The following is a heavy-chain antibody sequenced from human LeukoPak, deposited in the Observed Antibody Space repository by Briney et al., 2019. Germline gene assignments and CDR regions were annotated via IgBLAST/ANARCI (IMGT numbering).Heavy chain of an antibody. Sequence: GGSLRLSCAASGFTFSSYAMHWVRQAPGKGLEGVAVISYDGSNKYYADSVKGRFTISRDNSKNTLYLQMNSLRAEDTAVYYCARGVVPAANPWFDPWGQGTLVTVSS. CDR1: GFTFSSYA. CDR3: ARGVVPAANPWFDP. V-gene: IGHV3-30*04. CDR2: ISYDGSNK. D-gene: IGHD2-2*01. J-gene: IGHJ5*02.